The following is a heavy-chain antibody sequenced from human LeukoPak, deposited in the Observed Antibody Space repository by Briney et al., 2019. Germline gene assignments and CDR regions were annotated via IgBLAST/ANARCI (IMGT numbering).Heavy chain of an antibody. CDR1: GFTFSSYA. CDR3: ARDRGSTEFDY. D-gene: IGHD1-26*01. V-gene: IGHV3-74*01. J-gene: IGHJ4*02. Sequence: GGSLRLSCAASGFTFSSYAMSWVRQAPGKGLVWVSRINGDGSSASYADSVKGRFTISRDNAKNTLYLQMNSLRAEDTAVYYCARDRGSTEFDYWGQGTLVTVSS. CDR2: INGDGSSA.